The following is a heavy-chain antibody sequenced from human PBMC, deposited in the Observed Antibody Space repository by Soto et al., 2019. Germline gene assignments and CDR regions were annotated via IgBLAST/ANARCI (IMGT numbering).Heavy chain of an antibody. CDR2: MCYSGTT. D-gene: IGHD3-10*01. V-gene: IGHV4-59*01. Sequence: QVQLQESGPGLVKPSETLSLTCTVSGGSISSYYWTWIRQPPGEGLEWIAYMCYSGTTNYNPSLTSRVSISIDTSKNQFSLKLTSVTAADTAVYYCARSSSLVRAAPFDPWGQGNLVTVSS. CDR3: ARSSSLVRAAPFDP. J-gene: IGHJ5*02. CDR1: GGSISSYY.